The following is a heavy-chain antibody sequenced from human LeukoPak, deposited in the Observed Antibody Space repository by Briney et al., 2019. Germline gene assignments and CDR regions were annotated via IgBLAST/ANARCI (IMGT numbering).Heavy chain of an antibody. Sequence: GASVKVSCKASGYTFTGYYMHWVRQAPGQGLEWMGWINPNSGGTNYAQKFRGRVTMTRDTSISTAYMELNRLRSDDTAVYYSARARGGATSVALWFFDLWGRGTLVTVSS. D-gene: IGHD1-26*01. CDR1: GYTFTGYY. CDR3: ARARGGATSVALWFFDL. CDR2: INPNSGGT. J-gene: IGHJ2*01. V-gene: IGHV1-2*02.